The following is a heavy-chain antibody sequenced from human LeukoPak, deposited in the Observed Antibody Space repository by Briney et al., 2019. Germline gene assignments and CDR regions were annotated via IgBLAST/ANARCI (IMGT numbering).Heavy chain of an antibody. J-gene: IGHJ4*02. CDR3: ARSSYSSGWYGLN. Sequence: GGSLRLSCAASGFTFSSYYMNWVRQAPGKGLEWVSSISSSSSYKYYADLVKGRFTISRDNAKNSLYLQLNSLRAEDTAVYYCARSSYSSGWYGLNWGQGTLVTVSS. D-gene: IGHD6-19*01. CDR1: GFTFSSYY. CDR2: ISSSSSYK. V-gene: IGHV3-21*01.